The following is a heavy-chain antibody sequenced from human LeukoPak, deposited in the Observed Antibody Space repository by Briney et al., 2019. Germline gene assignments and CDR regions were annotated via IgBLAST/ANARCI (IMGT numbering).Heavy chain of an antibody. D-gene: IGHD3-10*01. CDR1: GFTFDDYA. Sequence: GRSLRLSCAASGFTFDDYAMHWVRQTPGKGLEWVSGINWNSRSIGYADSVKGRFTISRDNAKNSLYLQMNSLRLEDTALYYCAKGPDYYGSGSSHWYFDLWGRGTLVTVSS. CDR2: INWNSRSI. V-gene: IGHV3-9*01. CDR3: AKGPDYYGSGSSHWYFDL. J-gene: IGHJ2*01.